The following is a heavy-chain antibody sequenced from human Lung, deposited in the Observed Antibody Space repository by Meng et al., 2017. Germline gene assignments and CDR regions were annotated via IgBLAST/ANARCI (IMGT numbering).Heavy chain of an antibody. CDR1: GCSFNDYN. V-gene: IGHV4-34*01. CDR2: INHSGST. CDR3: ARGPTTMAHDFDY. D-gene: IGHD4-11*01. Sequence: QVELPVSGAELLEASETLSRTAAGYGCSFNDYNWGRIRQPPGKGLEWIGEINHSGSTNYHPSLGSRATISVDTSQNNLSLKLSSVTAADSAVYYCARGPTTMAHDFDYWGQGTLVTVSS. J-gene: IGHJ4*02.